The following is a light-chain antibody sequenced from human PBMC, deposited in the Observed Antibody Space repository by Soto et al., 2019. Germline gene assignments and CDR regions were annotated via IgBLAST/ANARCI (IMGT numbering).Light chain of an antibody. CDR1: QSISSD. V-gene: IGKV3D-15*01. J-gene: IGKJ1*01. CDR2: GAS. Sequence: EVVSTQSPDTLSLSPGERATLSCRASQSISSDYVVWYQQKPGQAPRLLISGASTRATGIPARFSGSGSGTEFTLTISSLQSEDVAVYYCQQYNNWPRTFGQGTKVDIK. CDR3: QQYNNWPRT.